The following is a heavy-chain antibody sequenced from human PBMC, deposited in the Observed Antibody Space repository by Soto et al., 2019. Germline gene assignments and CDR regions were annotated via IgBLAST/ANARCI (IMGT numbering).Heavy chain of an antibody. J-gene: IGHJ4*02. D-gene: IGHD6-13*01. Sequence: GASVKVSCKASGYTFNTYAMHWVRQAPGQRLEWMGWINAGNGATKYSQNFQDRVTIARDTSANTAFMELSSLRSEDTAVYYCARGSAAAGPYYFDYWAQGTLVTVSS. CDR2: INAGNGAT. CDR3: ARGSAAAGPYYFDY. CDR1: GYTFNTYA. V-gene: IGHV1-3*01.